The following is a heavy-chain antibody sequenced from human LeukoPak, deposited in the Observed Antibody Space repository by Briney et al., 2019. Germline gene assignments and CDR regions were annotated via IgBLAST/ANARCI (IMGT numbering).Heavy chain of an antibody. CDR3: ARGSGWYNGYYFDY. CDR2: IYHSGST. Sequence: PSETLSLTCTVSGGSISSGGYYWSWIRQPPGKGLEWIGYIYHSGSTYYNPSLKSRVTISVDRSKNQFSLKLSSVTAADTAVYYCARGSGWYNGYYFDYWGQGTLVTVSS. CDR1: GGSISSGGYY. J-gene: IGHJ4*02. V-gene: IGHV4-30-2*01. D-gene: IGHD6-19*01.